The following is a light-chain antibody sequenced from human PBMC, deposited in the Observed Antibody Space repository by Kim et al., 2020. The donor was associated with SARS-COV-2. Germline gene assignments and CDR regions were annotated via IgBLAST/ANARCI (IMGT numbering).Light chain of an antibody. CDR1: SSGFGGYRGYTY. CDR2: EVT. Sequence: SVPISCSGASSGFGGYRGYTYVSWYQQHPGNATELIIYEVTKRPSGVPNRFSGSKSGNTAFLTVSGLHAEDEADYYCTTHANSNYIFGTGTKVTVL. J-gene: IGLJ1*01. CDR3: TTHANSNYI. V-gene: IGLV2-8*01.